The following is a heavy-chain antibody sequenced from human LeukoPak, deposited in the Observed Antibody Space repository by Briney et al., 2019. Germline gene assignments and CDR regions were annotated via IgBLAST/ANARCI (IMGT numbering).Heavy chain of an antibody. CDR2: IIPMFGTA. CDR3: AREGLSWGVVY. V-gene: IGHV1-69*05. D-gene: IGHD3-10*01. Sequence: GASVKVSCKASGGTFSRYVISWVRQAPGQGLEWMGGIIPMFGTANYAQKFQGRVTMTRDTSTSTVYMELSSLRSEDTAVYYCAREGLSWGVVYWGQGTLVTVSS. J-gene: IGHJ4*02. CDR1: GGTFSRYV.